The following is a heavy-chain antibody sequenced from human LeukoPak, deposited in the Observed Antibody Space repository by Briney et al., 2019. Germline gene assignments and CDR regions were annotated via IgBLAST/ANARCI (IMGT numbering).Heavy chain of an antibody. CDR1: GFTFSTCW. V-gene: IGHV3-7*01. CDR2: IKQDGSER. Sequence: GGSLRLSCAASGFTFSTCWMTWVRQAPGKGLEWVANIKQDGSERYYVDSVKGRFIISRDNAKSSLYLQMNSLRAEDTAVYYCAKSLVVVNDPPDHWGQGTLVTVSS. J-gene: IGHJ4*02. CDR3: AKSLVVVNDPPDH. D-gene: IGHD2-21*01.